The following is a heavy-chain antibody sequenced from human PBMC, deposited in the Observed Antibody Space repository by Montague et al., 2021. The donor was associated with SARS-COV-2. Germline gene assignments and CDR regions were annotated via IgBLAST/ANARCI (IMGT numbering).Heavy chain of an antibody. D-gene: IGHD6-13*01. J-gene: IGHJ6*02. Sequence: SLRLSCAASGFTVSSNYMSWVRQAPGKGLEWVSDIYSGGSTYYAXSVEGRFTISRDNSKNTVYLQMNSLRAEDTAVYYCARDTPKQLNYYYGMDVWGQGTTVTVSS. CDR1: GFTVSSNY. CDR3: ARDTPKQLNYYYGMDV. CDR2: IYSGGST. V-gene: IGHV3-66*01.